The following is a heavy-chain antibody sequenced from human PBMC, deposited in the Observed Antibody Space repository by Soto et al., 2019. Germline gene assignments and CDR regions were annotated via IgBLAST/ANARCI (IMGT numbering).Heavy chain of an antibody. Sequence: ASVKVSCKASGGTFSSYSISWVRHAPGQGLEWMGGIIPIFGTANYAQKFQGRVTITADESTSTAYMELSSLRSEDTAVYYCAIEYSSSPPYYPIGYWGQGTLVTVSS. CDR1: GGTFSSYS. CDR2: IIPIFGTA. J-gene: IGHJ4*02. CDR3: AIEYSSSPPYYPIGY. D-gene: IGHD6-6*01. V-gene: IGHV1-69*13.